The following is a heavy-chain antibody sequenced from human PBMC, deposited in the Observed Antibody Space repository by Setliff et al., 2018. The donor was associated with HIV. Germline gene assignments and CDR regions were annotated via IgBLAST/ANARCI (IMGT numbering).Heavy chain of an antibody. CDR1: GDTFSSYT. J-gene: IGHJ4*02. CDR3: ARDYSGYDLVSGF. D-gene: IGHD5-12*01. Sequence: GASVKVSCKSSGDTFSSYTITWVRQAPGQGLEWMGGIIPSLGTANYAQRFQGRVTFTADESTSTVYMELSSLRSEDTAVYYCARDYSGYDLVSGFWGQGTLVTVSS. CDR2: IIPSLGTA. V-gene: IGHV1-69*13.